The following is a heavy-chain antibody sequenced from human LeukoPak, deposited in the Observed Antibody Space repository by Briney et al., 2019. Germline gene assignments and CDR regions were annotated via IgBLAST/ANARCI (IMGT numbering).Heavy chain of an antibody. D-gene: IGHD4-17*01. Sequence: GASVKVSCKASGGTFSSYGISWVRQAPGQGLEWMGGIIPIFGTANYAQKFQGRVTITTDESTSTAYMELSSLRSEDTAVYYCARGGYGDYVFDYWGQGTLSPSPQ. CDR1: GGTFSSYG. J-gene: IGHJ4*02. CDR3: ARGGYGDYVFDY. V-gene: IGHV1-69*05. CDR2: IIPIFGTA.